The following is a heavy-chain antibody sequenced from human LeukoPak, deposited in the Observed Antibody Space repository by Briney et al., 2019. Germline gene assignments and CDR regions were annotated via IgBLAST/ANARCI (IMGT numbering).Heavy chain of an antibody. CDR2: ISSNGGST. D-gene: IGHD3-10*01. J-gene: IGHJ4*02. CDR1: GFTFSSYA. Sequence: GGSLRLSCAASGFTFSSYAMHWVRQAPGKGLEYVSAISSNGGSTYYANSVKGRFTISRDNSKNTLYLQMGSLRAEDMAVYYCARGYGSGSYFPDYRGQGTLVTVSS. V-gene: IGHV3-64*01. CDR3: ARGYGSGSYFPDY.